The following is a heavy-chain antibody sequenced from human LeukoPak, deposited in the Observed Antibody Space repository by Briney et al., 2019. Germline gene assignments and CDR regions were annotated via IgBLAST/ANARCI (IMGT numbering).Heavy chain of an antibody. V-gene: IGHV1-69*06. D-gene: IGHD2-21*02. CDR1: GYTFTSYG. J-gene: IGHJ3*02. CDR2: IIPNFGTA. Sequence: SVKVSCTTSGYTFTSYGMNWVRQAPGQGLKWMGGIIPNFGTANYAQKFQGRVTITADKSTSTAYMELSSLRSEDTAVYYCARNTAYCGGDCYLGDHDAFDIWGQGTMVTVSS. CDR3: ARNTAYCGGDCYLGDHDAFDI.